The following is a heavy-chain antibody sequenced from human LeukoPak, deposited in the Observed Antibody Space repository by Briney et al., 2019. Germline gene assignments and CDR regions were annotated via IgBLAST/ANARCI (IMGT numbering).Heavy chain of an antibody. D-gene: IGHD5-18*01. J-gene: IGHJ4*02. CDR3: ASTTAMADQGFDY. CDR1: GGSISSYY. CDR2: IYYSGST. V-gene: IGHV4-59*01. Sequence: PSETLSLTCTVSGGSISSYYWSWIRQPLGKGLEWIGYIYYSGSTNYNPSLKSRVTISVDTSKNQFSLKLSSVTAADTAVYYCASTTAMADQGFDYWGQGTLVTVSS.